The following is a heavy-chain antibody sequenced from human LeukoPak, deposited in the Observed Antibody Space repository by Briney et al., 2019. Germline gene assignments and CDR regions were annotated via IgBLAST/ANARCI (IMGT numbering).Heavy chain of an antibody. CDR3: ARGGSSSYYYYYGMDV. Sequence: EASVTVSCKASGYTFTSYDINWVRQATGQELEWMGWMNPNSGNTGYAQKFQGRVTMTRNTSISTAYMELSSLRSEDTAVYYCARGGSSSYYYYYGMDVWGQGTTVTVSS. J-gene: IGHJ6*02. CDR1: GYTFTSYD. D-gene: IGHD6-6*01. CDR2: MNPNSGNT. V-gene: IGHV1-8*01.